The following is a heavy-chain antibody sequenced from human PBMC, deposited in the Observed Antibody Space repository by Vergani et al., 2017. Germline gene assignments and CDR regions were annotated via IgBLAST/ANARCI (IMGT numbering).Heavy chain of an antibody. CDR1: GGSISSYY. Sequence: QVQLQESVPGLVKPSETLSLTCTVSGGSISSYYWSWIRQPPGKGLEWIGYIYYSGSTNYNPSLKSRVTISVDTSKNQFSLKLSSVTAADTAVYYCARDLVERNYYYGMDVWGQGTTVTVSS. CDR3: ARDLVERNYYYGMDV. J-gene: IGHJ6*02. CDR2: IYYSGST. D-gene: IGHD1-26*01. V-gene: IGHV4-59*01.